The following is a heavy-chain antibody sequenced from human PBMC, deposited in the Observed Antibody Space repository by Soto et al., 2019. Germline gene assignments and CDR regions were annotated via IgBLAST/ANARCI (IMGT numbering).Heavy chain of an antibody. V-gene: IGHV1-2*02. D-gene: IGHD2-15*01. CDR3: ARDLAKGGGSAGCDY. CDR2: INPKSGGT. J-gene: IGHJ4*02. Sequence: QVQLVQSGAEVKKPGASVNVSCKASGYTFTVYYMHWVRQAPGQGLEWMGWINPKSGGTMYPQQFQGRVTMTWDTSISTADMALTRLRSDDTAVYYWARDLAKGGGSAGCDYWGQGALVTVSS. CDR1: GYTFTVYY.